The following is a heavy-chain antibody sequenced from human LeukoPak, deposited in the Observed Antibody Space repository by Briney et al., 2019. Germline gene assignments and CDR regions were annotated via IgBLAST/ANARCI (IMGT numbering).Heavy chain of an antibody. V-gene: IGHV3-64*01. D-gene: IGHD2-2*02. J-gene: IGHJ4*02. Sequence: PGGSLRLSXAASGFTFSTYAMHWVRQAPGKGLEYVSAISSNGGSTYYANSVKGRFTISRDNSKNTLYLQMGSLRAEDMAVYYCARSCSSTSCYSAYWGQGTLVTVSS. CDR1: GFTFSTYA. CDR2: ISSNGGST. CDR3: ARSCSSTSCYSAY.